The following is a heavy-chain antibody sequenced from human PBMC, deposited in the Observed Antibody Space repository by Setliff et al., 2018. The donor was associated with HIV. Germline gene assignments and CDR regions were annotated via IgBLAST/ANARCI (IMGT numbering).Heavy chain of an antibody. D-gene: IGHD1-7*01. Sequence: SETLSLTCTVSGYSISSGHYWSWIRQPPGEGLEWIGSVSPGGTTYYNPSLKSRVTISVDTSRNQVSLKLTSVTAADTAVYYCARGGATGTTRLDYWGQGTLVTVSS. V-gene: IGHV4-38-2*02. CDR1: GYSISSGHY. CDR2: VSPGGTT. CDR3: ARGGATGTTRLDY. J-gene: IGHJ4*02.